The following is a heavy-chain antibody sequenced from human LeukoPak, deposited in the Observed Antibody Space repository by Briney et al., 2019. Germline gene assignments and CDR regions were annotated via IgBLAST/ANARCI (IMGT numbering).Heavy chain of an antibody. CDR3: AKLYSNLRSPFDY. V-gene: IGHV1-69*13. J-gene: IGHJ4*02. CDR2: IVPIFGTA. Sequence: GASVKVSCKASGGTFSSYAISWVRQAPGQGLEWMGGIVPIFGTANYAQKFQGRVTITADESTSTAYMEMSSLRSEDTAVYYCAKLYSNLRSPFDYWGQGTLVTVSS. CDR1: GGTFSSYA. D-gene: IGHD4-11*01.